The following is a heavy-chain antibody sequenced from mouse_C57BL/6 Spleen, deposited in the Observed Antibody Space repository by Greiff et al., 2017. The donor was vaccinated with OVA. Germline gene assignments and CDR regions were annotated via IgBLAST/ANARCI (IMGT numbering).Heavy chain of an antibody. V-gene: IGHV3-8*01. CDR3: ARRAHYYGSSYGYFDV. CDR1: GYSITSDY. J-gene: IGHJ1*03. CDR2: ISYSGST. D-gene: IGHD1-1*01. Sequence: EVKLMESGPGLAKPSQTLSLTCSVTGYSITSDYWNWIRKFPGNKLEYMGYISYSGSTYYNPSLKSRISITRDTSKNQYYLQLNSVTTEDTATYYCARRAHYYGSSYGYFDVWGTGTTVTVSS.